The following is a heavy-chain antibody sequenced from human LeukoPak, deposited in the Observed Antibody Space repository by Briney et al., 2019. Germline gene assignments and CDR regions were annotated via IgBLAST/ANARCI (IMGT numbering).Heavy chain of an antibody. CDR3: AREGPIVGATHLVDY. V-gene: IGHV1-2*02. CDR2: INPNSGGT. D-gene: IGHD1-26*01. CDR1: GYTFTDYY. Sequence: ASVKVSCKAYGYTFTDYYMHWVRQAPGQGLEWMGWINPNSGGTNYAQKFQGRVTMTRVTSISTAYMELSRLRSDDTAVYYCAREGPIVGATHLVDYWGQGTLVTVSS. J-gene: IGHJ4*02.